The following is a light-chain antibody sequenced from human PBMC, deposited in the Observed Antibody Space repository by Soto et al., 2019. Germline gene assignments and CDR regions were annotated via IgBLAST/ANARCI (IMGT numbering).Light chain of an antibody. J-gene: IGKJ2*03. CDR1: QSISSS. V-gene: IGKV3-15*01. Sequence: EIVMTQSPATLSVSPGERATLSCRASQSISSSLAWYQQKPGQAPRLLIYGASTRATGIPARFSGSGSGTEFTLTISSLQPEDSATYYCQQSSSTPYSFGQGTKLEIK. CDR2: GAS. CDR3: QQSSSTPYS.